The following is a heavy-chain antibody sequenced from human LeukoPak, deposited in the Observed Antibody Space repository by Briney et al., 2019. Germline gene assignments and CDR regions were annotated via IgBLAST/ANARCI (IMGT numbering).Heavy chain of an antibody. CDR3: ARDAVYGDSVS. CDR2: INPTGTRT. D-gene: IGHD4-17*01. J-gene: IGHJ5*01. CDR1: GYTFINNW. Sequence: GASVKVSCKASGYTFINNWMHWVRQAPGQGLEWIGLINPTGTRTGYAQKFQGRVTMTRDMSTSTDYMELSSLRSEDTAIYYCARDAVYGDSVSWGQGTLVTVSS. V-gene: IGHV1-46*01.